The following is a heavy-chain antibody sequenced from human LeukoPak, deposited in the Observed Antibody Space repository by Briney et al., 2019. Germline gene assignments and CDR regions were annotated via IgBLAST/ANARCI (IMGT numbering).Heavy chain of an antibody. CDR2: ISAYNGNT. CDR3: ARDMGGYDVRAGNYYYGMDV. CDR1: GYTFTSYG. Sequence: ASVKVSCKASGYTFTSYGISWVRQAPGQGLEWMGWISAYNGNTNYAQKLQGRVTMTTDTSTSTAYMELRSLRSDDTAVYYCARDMGGYDVRAGNYYYGMDVWGQGTTVTVSS. J-gene: IGHJ6*02. V-gene: IGHV1-18*01. D-gene: IGHD5-12*01.